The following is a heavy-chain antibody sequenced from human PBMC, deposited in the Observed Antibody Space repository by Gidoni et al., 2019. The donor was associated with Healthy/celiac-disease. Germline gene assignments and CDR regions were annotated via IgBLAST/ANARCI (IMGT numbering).Heavy chain of an antibody. J-gene: IGHJ4*02. D-gene: IGHD3-22*01. Sequence: QVQLQESGPGLVKPSQTLSLTCTVSGVAISSGGYYWSWIRQHPGKGLGWIGYLYYSGRTYYNQSLKSRVTISVDTSKNQFSLKLSSVSAADTAVYYCARERADSSGSFDYWGQGTLVTVSS. V-gene: IGHV4-31*03. CDR3: ARERADSSGSFDY. CDR2: LYYSGRT. CDR1: GVAISSGGYY.